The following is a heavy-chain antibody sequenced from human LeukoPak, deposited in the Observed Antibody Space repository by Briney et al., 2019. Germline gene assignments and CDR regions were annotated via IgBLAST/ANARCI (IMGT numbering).Heavy chain of an antibody. Sequence: PGGSLRLSCAASGFTVSSSYMSWVRQAPGKGLEWVSLIYSWGSTYYAASVKGRFTIFRDNPKNTLYLQTHSLRPEDTAVYYCAQGHNHAYEYWGQGTLVTVSS. D-gene: IGHD3-16*01. CDR1: GFTVSSSY. J-gene: IGHJ4*02. CDR2: IYSWGST. CDR3: AQGHNHAYEY. V-gene: IGHV3-53*01.